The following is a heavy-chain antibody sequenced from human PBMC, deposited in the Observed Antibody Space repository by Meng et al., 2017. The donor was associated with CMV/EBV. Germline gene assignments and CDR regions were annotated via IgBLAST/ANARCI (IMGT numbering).Heavy chain of an antibody. CDR3: ARAPKTYCSSTSCSFHWFDP. D-gene: IGHD2-2*01. Sequence: SETLSLTCAVSGGSITISNWWSWVRQPPGKGLEWIGEFSQSGSTNYNPSLKSRVTISVDTSKNQFSLKLSSVTAADTAVYYCARAPKTYCSSTSCSFHWFDPWGQGTLVTVSS. CDR1: GGSITISNW. J-gene: IGHJ5*02. V-gene: IGHV4-4*02. CDR2: FSQSGST.